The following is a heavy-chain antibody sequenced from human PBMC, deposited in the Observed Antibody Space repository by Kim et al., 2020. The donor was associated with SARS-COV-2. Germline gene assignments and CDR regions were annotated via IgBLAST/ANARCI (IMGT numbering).Heavy chain of an antibody. Sequence: GGSLRLSCAASGFTFDDYAMHWVRQAPGKGLEWVSGISWNSGSIGYADSVKGRFTISRDNAKNSLYLQMNSLRAEDTALYYCAKDIRDGYNFFDDAFDIWGQGTMVTVSS. D-gene: IGHD5-12*01. V-gene: IGHV3-9*01. CDR1: GFTFDDYA. J-gene: IGHJ3*02. CDR2: ISWNSGSI. CDR3: AKDIRDGYNFFDDAFDI.